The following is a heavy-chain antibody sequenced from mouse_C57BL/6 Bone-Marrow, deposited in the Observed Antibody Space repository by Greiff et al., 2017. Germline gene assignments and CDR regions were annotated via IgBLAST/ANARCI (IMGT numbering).Heavy chain of an antibody. CDR2: LDPNSGGT. D-gene: IGHD2-2*01. CDR1: GYTFTSYW. Sequence: QVQLQQPGAELVKPGASVKLSCKASGYTFTSYWMHWVKQRPGRGLEWIGRLDPNSGGTTYNEKFKSKATLTVDKPSSTAYMQLSSLTSEDSAVYYCAHGNDFYWYFAVWGTGTTVTVSS. CDR3: AHGNDFYWYFAV. V-gene: IGHV1-72*01. J-gene: IGHJ1*03.